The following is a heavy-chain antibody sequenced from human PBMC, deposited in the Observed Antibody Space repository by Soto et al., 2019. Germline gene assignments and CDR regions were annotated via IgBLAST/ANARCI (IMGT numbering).Heavy chain of an antibody. CDR2: ISGSGGST. J-gene: IGHJ4*02. D-gene: IGHD1-1*01. CDR1: GFTFSSYA. V-gene: IGHV3-23*01. CDR3: AKSVYNWNDGFFDY. Sequence: GGSLRLSCAASGFTFSSYAMNWVRQAPGKGLEWVSGISGSGGSTYYADSVKGRFTISRDNAKNSLYLQMNSLRAEDTAVYYCAKSVYNWNDGFFDYWGQGTLVTVSS.